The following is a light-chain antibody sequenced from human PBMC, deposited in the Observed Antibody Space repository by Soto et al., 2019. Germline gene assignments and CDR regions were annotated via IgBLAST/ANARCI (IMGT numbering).Light chain of an antibody. V-gene: IGLV1-47*01. CDR3: SARDDSLSGVV. J-gene: IGLJ2*01. Sequence: QSVLTQPPSTSGTPGQRVTISCSGSSSNIGSNHVYWYQQFPGMAPKLLMYRSDQRPTGVPDRFSGSKSGTSASLAISGLRSDDEADYYCSARDDSLSGVVFGGGTQRIVL. CDR2: RSD. CDR1: SSNIGSNH.